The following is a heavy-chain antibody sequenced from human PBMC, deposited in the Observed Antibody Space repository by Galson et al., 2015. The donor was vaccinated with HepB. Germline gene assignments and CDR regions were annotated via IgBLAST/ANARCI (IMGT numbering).Heavy chain of an antibody. CDR2: INPSGGST. CDR1: GYTFTSYY. D-gene: IGHD3-3*01. CDR3: ARVHVTIFGADQGDY. V-gene: IGHV1-46*01. J-gene: IGHJ4*02. Sequence: SVKVSCKASGYTFTSYYMHWVRQAPGQGLEWMGIINPSGGSTSYAQKFQGRVTMTRDTSTSTVYMELSSLRSEDTAVYYCARVHVTIFGADQGDYWGQGTLVTVSS.